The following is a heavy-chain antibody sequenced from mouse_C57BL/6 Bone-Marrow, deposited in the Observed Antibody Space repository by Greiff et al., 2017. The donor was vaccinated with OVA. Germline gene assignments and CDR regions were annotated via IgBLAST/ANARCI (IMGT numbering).Heavy chain of an antibody. CDR3: ARGGYGSSYWYFDV. J-gene: IGHJ1*03. V-gene: IGHV1-55*01. Sequence: QVQLKQPGAELVKPGASVKMSCKASGYTFTSYWITWVKQRPGQGLEWIGDIYPGSGSTNYNEKFKSKATLTVDTSSRTAYMQLSSLTSEDSAVYYCARGGYGSSYWYFDVWGTGTTVTVSS. CDR1: GYTFTSYW. CDR2: IYPGSGST. D-gene: IGHD1-1*01.